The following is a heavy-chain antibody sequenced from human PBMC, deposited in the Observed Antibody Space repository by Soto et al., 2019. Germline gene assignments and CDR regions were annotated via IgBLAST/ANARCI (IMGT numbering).Heavy chain of an antibody. CDR2: IIPIFGTA. J-gene: IGHJ6*02. CDR3: ARDALEVVPAAVDYYYYGMDV. D-gene: IGHD2-2*01. V-gene: IGHV1-69*01. CDR1: GGTFSSYA. Sequence: QVQLVQSGAEVKKPGSSVKVSCKASGGTFSSYAISWVRQAPGQGLEWMGGIIPIFGTANYAQKFQGRVTISADDSTRRAAMELSSMISEDAAVYYCARDALEVVPAAVDYYYYGMDVWGQGTTVTVSS.